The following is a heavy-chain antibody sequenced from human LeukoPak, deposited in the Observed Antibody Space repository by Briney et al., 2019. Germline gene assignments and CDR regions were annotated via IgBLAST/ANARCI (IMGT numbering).Heavy chain of an antibody. CDR3: ARQYSDILTGYHRGELYWYFDL. CDR1: GGSISSGSYY. D-gene: IGHD3-9*01. V-gene: IGHV4-61*02. Sequence: SETLSLTGTVSGGSISSGSYYWSWIRQPAGKGLEWIGRIYSGGSTNYNPSLKSRVTISLDTSKNQFSLKLSSVTAADTAVYYCARQYSDILTGYHRGELYWYFDLWGRGTLVTVSS. J-gene: IGHJ2*01. CDR2: IYSGGST.